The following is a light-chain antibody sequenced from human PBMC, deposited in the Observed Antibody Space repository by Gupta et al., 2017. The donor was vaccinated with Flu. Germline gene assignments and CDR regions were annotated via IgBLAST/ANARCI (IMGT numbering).Light chain of an antibody. CDR3: QAWDSGTAV. CDR2: QDT. Sequence: VLVIYQDTKRPSGIPERFSGSNSGNTATLTISGTQTMDEAYYYCQAWDSGTAVFGGGTKLTVL. V-gene: IGLV3-1*01. J-gene: IGLJ2*01.